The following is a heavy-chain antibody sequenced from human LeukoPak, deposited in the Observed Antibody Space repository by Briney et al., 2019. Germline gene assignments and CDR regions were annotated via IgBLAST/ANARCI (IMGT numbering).Heavy chain of an antibody. V-gene: IGHV1-18*01. J-gene: IGHJ5*02. Sequence: ASVKVSCKASGYTLTSYGISWVRQAPGQGLEWMGWISAYNGNTNYAQKLQGRVTMTTDTSTSTAYMELRSLRSDDTAVYYCARDTSTPHLHWFDPWGQGTLVTVSS. CDR2: ISAYNGNT. CDR3: ARDTSTPHLHWFDP. CDR1: GYTLTSYG.